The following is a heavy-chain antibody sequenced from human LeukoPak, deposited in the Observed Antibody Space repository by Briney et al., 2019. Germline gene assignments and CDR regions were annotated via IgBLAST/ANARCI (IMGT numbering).Heavy chain of an antibody. CDR2: ISSSSSTI. CDR3: TRKGVFDY. D-gene: IGHD3-10*01. Sequence: GGSLRLSCAASGFTFSNYNMNWVRQAPGKGLEWVSYISSSSSTIYYANSVKGRFTISRDNAKNSLYLQMNSLSAEDTAVYYCTRKGVFDYWGQGTLVTVSS. J-gene: IGHJ4*02. V-gene: IGHV3-48*04. CDR1: GFTFSNYN.